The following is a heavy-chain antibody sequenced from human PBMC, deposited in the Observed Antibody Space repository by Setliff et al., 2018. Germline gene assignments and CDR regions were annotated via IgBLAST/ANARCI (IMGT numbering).Heavy chain of an antibody. CDR1: GYTFTTYA. V-gene: IGHV7-4-1*02. J-gene: IGHJ6*03. CDR2: VNTNTGNP. D-gene: IGHD3-10*01. Sequence: ASVKVSCKASGYTFTTYAISWMRQAPGQGLEWMGWVNTNTGNPSYAQGFTGRFVFSLDTSVSTAYLQISSLKAEDTALYYCARASRFGTIKYRGDYYMDVWGKGTAVTVSS. CDR3: ARASRFGTIKYRGDYYMDV.